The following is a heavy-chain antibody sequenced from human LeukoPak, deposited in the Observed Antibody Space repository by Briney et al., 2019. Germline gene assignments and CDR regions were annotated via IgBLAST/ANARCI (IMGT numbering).Heavy chain of an antibody. D-gene: IGHD3-3*01. CDR2: ISYDGSNK. V-gene: IGHV3-30-3*01. J-gene: IGHJ4*02. CDR3: ARGRTHFTIFGVAYDY. Sequence: GGSLRLSCAASGFTFSSYAMHWVRQAPGKGLEWVAVISYDGSNKYYADSVKGRFTISRDNSKNTLYLQMNSLRAEDTAVYYCARGRTHFTIFGVAYDYWGQGTLVTVSS. CDR1: GFTFSSYA.